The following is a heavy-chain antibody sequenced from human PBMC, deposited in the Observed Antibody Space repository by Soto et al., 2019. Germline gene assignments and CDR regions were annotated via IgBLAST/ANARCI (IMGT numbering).Heavy chain of an antibody. V-gene: IGHV3-72*01. J-gene: IGHJ3*02. CDR3: ARELTTVLTGDAFDI. Sequence: PGGSLGLSCAASGFTFSDHYIDWVHQAPGKGLEWVGRTRNKLSIYTTEYAASVKCRFTFSRDDSKNSLYLQMNSLKTEDTAVYYCARELTTVLTGDAFDIWGKGT. CDR2: TRNKLSIYTT. CDR1: GFTFSDHY. D-gene: IGHD4-17*01.